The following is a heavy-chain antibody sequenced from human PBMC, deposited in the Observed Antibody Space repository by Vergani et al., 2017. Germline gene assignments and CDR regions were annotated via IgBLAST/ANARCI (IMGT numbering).Heavy chain of an antibody. J-gene: IGHJ4*02. V-gene: IGHV1-2*02. CDR3: ARDNSDGLSDFDY. D-gene: IGHD5-18*01. CDR1: GYTFTGYY. Sequence: QVQLVQSGAEVKKPGASVTVSCKASGYTFTGYYMHWVRQAPGQGLEWMGGINPNSGGTNYAQKFQGRVTMTRDTSISTASMELSRLRADDTAVYYCARDNSDGLSDFDYWGQGTLVTVSS. CDR2: INPNSGGT.